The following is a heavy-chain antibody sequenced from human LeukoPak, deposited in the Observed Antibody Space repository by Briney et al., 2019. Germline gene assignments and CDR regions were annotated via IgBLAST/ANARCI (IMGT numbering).Heavy chain of an antibody. J-gene: IGHJ4*02. Sequence: GGSLRLSCVASGFTSSSYAMHWVRQAPGKGLEWVALISYDGSNKYYADSVKGRFTISRDSSKNTLYLQMNSLRAEDTAVYYCARGGVYSSGSYYLYYFDYWGQGTLVTVSS. CDR1: GFTSSSYA. V-gene: IGHV3-30-3*01. D-gene: IGHD6-19*01. CDR2: ISYDGSNK. CDR3: ARGGVYSSGSYYLYYFDY.